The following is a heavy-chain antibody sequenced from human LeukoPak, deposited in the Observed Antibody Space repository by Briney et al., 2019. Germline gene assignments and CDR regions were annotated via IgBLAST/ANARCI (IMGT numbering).Heavy chain of an antibody. CDR3: AMLGIAVAGNLDY. CDR2: IWYDGSDK. D-gene: IGHD6-19*01. J-gene: IGHJ4*02. Sequence: GGSLRLSCAASGFTFISYGMHWVCPAPGKGLEWVAVIWYDGSDKNYVDSVRGRFTISRDNSKNTLYLQMNSLRDEGTAVYYCAMLGIAVAGNLDYWGQGTLVTVSS. V-gene: IGHV3-33*01. CDR1: GFTFISYG.